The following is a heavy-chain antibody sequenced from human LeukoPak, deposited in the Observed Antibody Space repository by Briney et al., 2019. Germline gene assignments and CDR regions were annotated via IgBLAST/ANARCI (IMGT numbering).Heavy chain of an antibody. CDR3: AKEDGDCYYFDY. CDR2: ISWNSGSI. V-gene: IGHV3-9*01. D-gene: IGHD2-21*02. CDR1: GFTFDDYA. J-gene: IGHJ4*02. Sequence: GGSLRLSCAASGFTFDDYAMHWVRQAPGKGLEWVSGISWNSGSIGYADSVKGRFTISRDNAKNSLYLQMNSLRAEDTALYYCAKEDGDCYYFDYWGQGTLVTVSS.